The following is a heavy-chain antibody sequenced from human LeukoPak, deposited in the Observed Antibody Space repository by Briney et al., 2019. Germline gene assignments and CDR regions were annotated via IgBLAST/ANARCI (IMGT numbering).Heavy chain of an antibody. CDR3: ARARDYGDYYNWFDP. CDR1: GYTFTGYY. D-gene: IGHD4-17*01. Sequence: ASVKVSCKASGYTFTGYYMHWVRQAPGQGLEWMGWINPNSGGTNYAQKFQGRVIMTRDTSISTAYMELSRLRSDDTAVYYCARARDYGDYYNWFDPWGQGTLVTVSS. V-gene: IGHV1-2*02. J-gene: IGHJ5*02. CDR2: INPNSGGT.